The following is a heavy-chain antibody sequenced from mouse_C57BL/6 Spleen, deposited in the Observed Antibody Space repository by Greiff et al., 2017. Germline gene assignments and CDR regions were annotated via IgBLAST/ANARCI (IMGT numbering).Heavy chain of an antibody. CDR1: GFTFTAYY. D-gene: IGHD2-4*01. CDR2: IRNKANGYTT. J-gene: IGHJ3*01. Sequence: DVKLVESGGGLVQPGGSLSLSCAASGFTFTAYYMSWVRQPPGKALEWLGFIRNKANGYTTEYSASVKGRFTISRDNSQSILYLQMNALRAEDSATYYCARSLNYDYDVDWFAYWGQGTLVTVSA. CDR3: ARSLNYDYDVDWFAY. V-gene: IGHV7-3*01.